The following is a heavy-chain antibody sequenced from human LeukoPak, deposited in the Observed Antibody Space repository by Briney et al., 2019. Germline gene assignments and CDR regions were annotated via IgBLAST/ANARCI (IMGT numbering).Heavy chain of an antibody. Sequence: PGGSLRLSCAGSGFTFDTYWMSWVRQAPGKGLEWLANIKEDGSETNYVDSVKGRFTLSRDNAKNSVYLQMNSLRTDDTAVYYCSRHARRSSWSQLDYWGQGTLVAVSS. J-gene: IGHJ4*02. CDR2: IKEDGSET. V-gene: IGHV3-7*04. D-gene: IGHD3-3*01. CDR3: SRHARRSSWSQLDY. CDR1: GFTFDTYW.